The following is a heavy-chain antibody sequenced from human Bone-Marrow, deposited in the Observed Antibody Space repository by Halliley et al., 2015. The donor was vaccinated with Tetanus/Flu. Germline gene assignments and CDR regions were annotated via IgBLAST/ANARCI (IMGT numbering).Heavy chain of an antibody. J-gene: IGHJ4*02. V-gene: IGHV5-51*01. CDR2: IYPDDSDT. CDR1: GYTFTDYW. CDR3: ARGTPVGYYELSGYSQYSFDY. Sequence: QLVQSGAQVKKPGESLKISCKVSGYTFTDYWVGWVRQMPGKGLEWMGIIYPDDSDTRYSPSFQGRVTISADKSISTAYLQWSSLRASDPAMYYCARGTPVGYYELSGYSQYSFDYWGQGPLVTVSS. D-gene: IGHD3-22*01.